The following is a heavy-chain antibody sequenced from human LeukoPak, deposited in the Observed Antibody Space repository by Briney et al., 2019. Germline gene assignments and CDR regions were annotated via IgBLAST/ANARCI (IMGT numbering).Heavy chain of an antibody. CDR2: ISTSGSST. CDR1: GFTFSDYY. CDR3: ARVPGRYAFDF. V-gene: IGHV3-11*03. D-gene: IGHD2-15*01. J-gene: IGHJ3*01. Sequence: PGGSLRLSCAASGFTFSDYYMSWIREAPGEGLEWVSYISTSGSSTNYAESVKGRFTISRDNAKNSLYLQMDRLRGDDTAVYYCARVPGRYAFDFWGQGTMVTVSS.